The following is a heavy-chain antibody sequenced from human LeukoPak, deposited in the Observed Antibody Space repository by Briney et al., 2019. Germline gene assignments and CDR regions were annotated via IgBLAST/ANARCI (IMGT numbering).Heavy chain of an antibody. V-gene: IGHV4-30-4*01. CDR3: ARAFGGYGYGGNDY. CDR2: IYYSGST. D-gene: IGHD5-18*01. CDR1: GGSISSGDYY. J-gene: IGHJ4*02. Sequence: SETLSLTCTVSGGSISSGDYYWSWIRQPPRKGLEWIGYIYYSGSTYYNPSLKSRVTISVDTSKNQFSLKLSSVTAADTAVYYCARAFGGYGYGGNDYWGQGTLVTVSS.